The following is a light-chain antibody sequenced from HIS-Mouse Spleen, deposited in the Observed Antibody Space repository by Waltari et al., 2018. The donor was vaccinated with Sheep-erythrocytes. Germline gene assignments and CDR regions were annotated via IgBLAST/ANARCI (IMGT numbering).Light chain of an antibody. Sequence: DIQMTQSPSSLSASVGDRVTITCQASQDISNYLNWYQQNPGKAPKPLIYDASNLETGVPSRFSGSESGTDFNFTISSLQPDDIATYYCQQYDNLPYTFGQGTKLEIK. V-gene: IGKV1-33*01. CDR2: DAS. J-gene: IGKJ2*01. CDR3: QQYDNLPYT. CDR1: QDISNY.